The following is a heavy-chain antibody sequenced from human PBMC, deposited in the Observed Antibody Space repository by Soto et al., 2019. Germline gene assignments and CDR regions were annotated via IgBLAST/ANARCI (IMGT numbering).Heavy chain of an antibody. Sequence: QVQLVQSGAEVKKPGASVKVSCKASGYTFTSYAMHWVRQAPGQRLEWMGWINAGNGNTKYSQKFQGRVTITRDTSASTAYMELSSLRSEDTAVYYGARGGGGYSSSGDWFDPWGQGTLVTVSS. CDR3: ARGGGGYSSSGDWFDP. CDR1: GYTFTSYA. J-gene: IGHJ5*02. V-gene: IGHV1-3*01. CDR2: INAGNGNT. D-gene: IGHD6-6*01.